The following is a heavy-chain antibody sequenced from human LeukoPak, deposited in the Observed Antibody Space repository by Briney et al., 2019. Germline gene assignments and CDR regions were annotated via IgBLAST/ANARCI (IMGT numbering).Heavy chain of an antibody. J-gene: IGHJ6*02. CDR1: GGSLSSSSYY. CDR3: ARILSAYYGSVSYPVRDYYYGMDV. D-gene: IGHD3-10*01. Sequence: PSETLSLTCTVSGGSLSSSSYYWGWIRHPPGKGLERIGSIYYSGSTYYNPSLKSRVTISVDPSKNQFSRKLSSVTAADTAVYYCARILSAYYGSVSYPVRDYYYGMDVWGQGTTITVSS. V-gene: IGHV4-39*01. CDR2: IYYSGST.